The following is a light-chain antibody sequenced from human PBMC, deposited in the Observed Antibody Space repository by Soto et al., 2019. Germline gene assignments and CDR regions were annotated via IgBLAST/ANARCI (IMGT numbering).Light chain of an antibody. CDR1: RSNIAAGFD. V-gene: IGLV1-40*01. CDR3: QSFDNSLNGFAV. J-gene: IGLJ3*02. CDR2: GNN. Sequence: QSVLTQPPSVSGAPGQRVTISCTGSRSNIAAGFDVHWYQQLPGTAPKLLIYGNNNRPSGVPDRFSGSKSGTSASLSITGLQAEDGADYYCQSFDNSLNGFAVFGGGTKLTVL.